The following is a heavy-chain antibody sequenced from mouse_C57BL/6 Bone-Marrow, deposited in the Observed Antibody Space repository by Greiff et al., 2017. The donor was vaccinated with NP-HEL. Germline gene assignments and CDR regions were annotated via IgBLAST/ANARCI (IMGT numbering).Heavy chain of an antibody. CDR1: GFTFSDYY. V-gene: IGHV5-12*01. J-gene: IGHJ2*01. CDR3: ARRANWVFDY. Sequence: EVKLVESGGGLVQPGGSLKLSCAASGFTFSDYYMYWVRQTPEKRLEWVAYISNGGGSTYYPDTVKGRFTISRDNAKNTLYLQMSRLKSEDTAMYYGARRANWVFDYWGQGTTLTVSS. CDR2: ISNGGGST. D-gene: IGHD4-1*01.